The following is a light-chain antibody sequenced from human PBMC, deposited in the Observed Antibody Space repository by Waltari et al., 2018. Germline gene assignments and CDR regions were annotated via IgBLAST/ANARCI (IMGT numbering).Light chain of an antibody. V-gene: IGLV2-14*01. Sequence: QSALTQPASVPGSPGQSITISCTGTDSDVGAYNFVSWYRQHPGKAPHLIIYEVSERPPGMSDRLSGSKSDNAASLTISGLQAADEAVYYCSSGTTSNAPGVFGTGTKVTVL. J-gene: IGLJ1*01. CDR3: SSGTTSNAPGV. CDR1: DSDVGAYNF. CDR2: EVS.